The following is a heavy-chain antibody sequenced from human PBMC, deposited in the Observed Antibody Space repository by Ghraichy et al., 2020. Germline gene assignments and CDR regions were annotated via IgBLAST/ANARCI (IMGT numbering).Heavy chain of an antibody. J-gene: IGHJ6*02. V-gene: IGHV4-59*01. D-gene: IGHD3-3*01. Sequence: ESLNISCTVSGGSISSYYWSWIRQPPGKGLEWIGYIYYSGSTNYNPSLKSRVTISVDTSKNQFSLKLSSVTAADTAVYYCARGGTYYDFWSGYHDYYYYGMDVWGQGTTVTVSS. CDR2: IYYSGST. CDR3: ARGGTYYDFWSGYHDYYYYGMDV. CDR1: GGSISSYY.